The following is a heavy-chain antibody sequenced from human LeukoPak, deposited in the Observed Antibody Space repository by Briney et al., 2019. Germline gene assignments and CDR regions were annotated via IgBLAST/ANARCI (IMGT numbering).Heavy chain of an antibody. D-gene: IGHD3-22*01. Sequence: SETLSLTCTVSGVSISSRSYYWGWIRQPPGKGLEWIGKISDSGNTYYSPSLRSRVTISIDMSKNQFSLKLSSVTAADTAVYYCARSHYYDSSGSHNNWFDPWGQGTLVTVSS. CDR3: ARSHYYDSSGSHNNWFDP. J-gene: IGHJ5*02. CDR2: ISDSGNT. V-gene: IGHV4-39*01. CDR1: GVSISSRSYY.